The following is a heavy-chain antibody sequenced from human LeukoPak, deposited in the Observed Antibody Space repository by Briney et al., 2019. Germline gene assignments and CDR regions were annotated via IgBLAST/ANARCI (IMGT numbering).Heavy chain of an antibody. CDR3: TKERGSY. CDR1: GFIFSSDE. Sequence: GGSLRLSCADSGFIFSSDEMTWVRQAPGKGLESVSFISSSADTILYADSVKGRFTISRDNGKNALYLQMNSLRAEDTAVYYCTKERGSYWGQGTLVTVSS. J-gene: IGHJ4*02. CDR2: ISSSADTI. V-gene: IGHV3-48*03.